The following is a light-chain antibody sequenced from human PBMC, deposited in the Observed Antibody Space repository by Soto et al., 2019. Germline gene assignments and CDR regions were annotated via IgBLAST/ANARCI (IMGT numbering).Light chain of an antibody. CDR2: SNN. V-gene: IGLV1-44*01. CDR1: SSNIGSNT. Sequence: QSVLTQPPSASGTPGQRVTISCSGSSSNIGSNTVNWYQQLPGTAPKLLIYSNNQRPSGVPDRFSVSKSGTSASLAISGLQSEDEVDYYCAAWDDSLNGWVFGGGTKLTVL. J-gene: IGLJ3*02. CDR3: AAWDDSLNGWV.